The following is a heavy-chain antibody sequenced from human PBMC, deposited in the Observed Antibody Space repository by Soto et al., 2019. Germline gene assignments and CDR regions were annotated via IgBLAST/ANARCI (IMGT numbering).Heavy chain of an antibody. Sequence: QVQLQESGPGLVKPSGTLSLTCAVSGGSVNTNKWWSWVRQPPGKGLEWIGEIHSSGSTNYNPSLKSRVTIVVDKSKNQLSVKLTSVTAAETAVYFCAGQWLTGYGAFEPWGQGTLVTVSS. V-gene: IGHV4-4*02. CDR1: GGSVNTNKW. CDR2: IHSSGST. CDR3: AGQWLTGYGAFEP. D-gene: IGHD3-9*01. J-gene: IGHJ5*02.